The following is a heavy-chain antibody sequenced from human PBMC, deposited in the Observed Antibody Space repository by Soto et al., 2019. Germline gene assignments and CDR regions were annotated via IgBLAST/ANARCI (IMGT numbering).Heavy chain of an antibody. CDR2: ISPMFGAA. J-gene: IGHJ4*02. Sequence: QVQLVQSGAEMKKPGSSVKVSCQSSGGTFNTYAMNWVRQAPGQGPEWMGDISPMFGAANYAPKFQGRVTITADESTGTSYMQLSSLPSEDTALYFCAREVQVHTPAFVYWGQGTLVTASS. D-gene: IGHD3-10*01. CDR1: GGTFNTYA. CDR3: AREVQVHTPAFVY. V-gene: IGHV1-69*19.